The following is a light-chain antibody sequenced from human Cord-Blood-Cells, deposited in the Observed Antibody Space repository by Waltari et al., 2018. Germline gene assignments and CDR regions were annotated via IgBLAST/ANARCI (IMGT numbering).Light chain of an antibody. CDR3: QQSYSTPPT. CDR1: QSIRSY. Sequence: DIQMTQSQSSLSASVGDRVTITCRASQSIRSYLNWYQQKPGKAPKRLIYAASSLQSGVPSRFSGSGSGTDFTLTISSLQPEDFATYYCQQSYSTPPTFGQGTKVEIK. V-gene: IGKV1-39*01. J-gene: IGKJ1*01. CDR2: AAS.